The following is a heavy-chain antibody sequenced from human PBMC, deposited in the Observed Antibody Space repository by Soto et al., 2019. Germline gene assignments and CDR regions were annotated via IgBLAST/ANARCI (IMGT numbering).Heavy chain of an antibody. V-gene: IGHV3-33*01. CDR1: GFTFSSYG. Sequence: QVQLVESGGGVVQPGRSLRLSCAASGFTFSSYGMHWVRQAPGTGLEWVAVIWYDGSNKYYADSVKGRFTISRDNSKNTLYLQMNSLRAEDTAVYYCARGGIGSGWSAFDYWGQGTLVTVSS. CDR3: ARGGIGSGWSAFDY. J-gene: IGHJ4*02. CDR2: IWYDGSNK. D-gene: IGHD6-19*01.